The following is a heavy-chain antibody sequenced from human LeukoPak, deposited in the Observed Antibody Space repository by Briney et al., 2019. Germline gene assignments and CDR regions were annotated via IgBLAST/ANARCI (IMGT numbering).Heavy chain of an antibody. V-gene: IGHV3-23*01. CDR3: TKGELLLSASDF. CDR1: GITFRSCV. CDR2: ISVSGAGT. Sequence: GGSLRLSGAAPGITFRSCVMSWVGQAPMKGLGGVSGISVSGAGTYCVDSVKGRFTISRANSKHPLYLQMNSLRAEDTAVYYCTKGELLLSASDFWGQGTLVTVSS. D-gene: IGHD2-15*01. J-gene: IGHJ4*02.